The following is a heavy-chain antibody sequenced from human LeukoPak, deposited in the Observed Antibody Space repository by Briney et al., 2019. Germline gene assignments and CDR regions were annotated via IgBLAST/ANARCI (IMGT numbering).Heavy chain of an antibody. D-gene: IGHD4-11*01. J-gene: IGHJ5*02. V-gene: IGHV3-33*06. Sequence: GGSLRLSCEASGFTFSHYGMHWVRQAPGKGLEWVAVISSDATNQYYADSVKGRFTISRDNFKKTVSLQMNSLRAEDTAVYYCAKVAQRGFDYSNSLEPWGQGSLVTVSS. CDR3: AKVAQRGFDYSNSLEP. CDR2: ISSDATNQ. CDR1: GFTFSHYG.